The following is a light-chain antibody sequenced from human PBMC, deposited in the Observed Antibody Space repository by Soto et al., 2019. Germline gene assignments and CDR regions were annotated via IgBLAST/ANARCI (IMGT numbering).Light chain of an antibody. V-gene: IGLV1-44*01. CDR3: AAWDGSLNNVL. CDR1: GSSIGTNT. Sequence: QSVLTQPPSASGTPGQRVTISCSGSGSSIGTNTVNWYRQLPGTAPKLLIYGNNQRPSGVPDRFSGSKSGTSASLAISGLQSGDGADYYCAAWDGSLNNVLFGGGTKLTVL. CDR2: GNN. J-gene: IGLJ2*01.